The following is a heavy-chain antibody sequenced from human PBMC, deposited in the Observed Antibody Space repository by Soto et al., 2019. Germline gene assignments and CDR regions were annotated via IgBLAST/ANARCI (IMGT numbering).Heavy chain of an antibody. J-gene: IGHJ4*02. CDR1: GFTFSSYS. CDR2: ISSGSNTI. V-gene: IGHV3-48*02. D-gene: IGHD5-18*01. Sequence: EVQLVESGGGLVQPGGSLRLSCAASGFTFSSYSMNWVRQAPGKGLEWVSYISSGSNTIYYADSVKGRFTISRDNAKNSLDLQMNSLRDEDTAVYYCARVGYSSHFAYCCQGTLLTVSS. CDR3: ARVGYSSHFAY.